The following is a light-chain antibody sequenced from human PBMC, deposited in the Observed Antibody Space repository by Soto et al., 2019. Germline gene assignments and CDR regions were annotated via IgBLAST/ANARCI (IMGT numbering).Light chain of an antibody. CDR2: DAS. Sequence: IQMTQSPSTLSASVGDRVTITCRASQSISTWLAWYQQKPGRAPKLLIYDASTLESGVPSRFSGSGSGTEFTLTISSLRPDDFATYYCQQYSGYSGTFGQGTKVDIK. CDR3: QQYSGYSGT. J-gene: IGKJ1*01. CDR1: QSISTW. V-gene: IGKV1-5*01.